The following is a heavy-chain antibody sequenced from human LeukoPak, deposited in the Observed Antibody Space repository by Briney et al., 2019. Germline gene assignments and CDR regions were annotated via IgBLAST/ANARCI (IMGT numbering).Heavy chain of an antibody. V-gene: IGHV3-23*01. CDR1: GFTFDDYG. Sequence: GGSLRLSCAASGFTFDDYGLSWVRQAPGKGLEWVSDINGSGGRTNYADSVKGRFTISRDNSKNTLYLQMNSLRADDTAVYYCAKSRGGFDFWGQGTLVTVSS. D-gene: IGHD3-10*01. J-gene: IGHJ4*02. CDR2: INGSGGRT. CDR3: AKSRGGFDF.